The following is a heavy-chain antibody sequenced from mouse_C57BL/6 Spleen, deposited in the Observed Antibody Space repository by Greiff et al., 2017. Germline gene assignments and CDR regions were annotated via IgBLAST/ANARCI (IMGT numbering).Heavy chain of an antibody. CDR3: ARWDHINSGYFDV. Sequence: QVQLQQPGAELVKPGASVKLSCKASGYTFTSYWMHWVKQRPGRGLVWIGRIDPNSGGTKYNEKFKSKATLTVDKPSSTAYMQLSSLTSEDSAVYYCARWDHINSGYFDVWGTGTTVTVSS. CDR2: IDPNSGGT. D-gene: IGHD2-5*01. V-gene: IGHV1-72*01. J-gene: IGHJ1*03. CDR1: GYTFTSYW.